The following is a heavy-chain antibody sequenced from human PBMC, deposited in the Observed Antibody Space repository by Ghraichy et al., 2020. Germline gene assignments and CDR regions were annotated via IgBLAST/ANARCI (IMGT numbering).Heavy chain of an antibody. CDR3: ARVEADSYGVRRAFDI. D-gene: IGHD5-18*01. J-gene: IGHJ3*02. CDR1: GDSVSSNSAA. CDR2: TYYRSKWYN. V-gene: IGHV6-1*01. Sequence: SQTLSLTCAISGDSVSSNSAAWNWIRQSPSRGLEWLGRTYYRSKWYNDYAVSVKSRITINPDTSKNQFSLQLNSVTPEYTAVYYCARVEADSYGVRRAFDIWGQGTMVTVSS.